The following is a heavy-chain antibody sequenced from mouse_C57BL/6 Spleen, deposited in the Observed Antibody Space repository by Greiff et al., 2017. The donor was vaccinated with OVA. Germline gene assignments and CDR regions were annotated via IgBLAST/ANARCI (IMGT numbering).Heavy chain of an antibody. CDR1: GYTFTSYW. V-gene: IGHV1-64*01. D-gene: IGHD4-1*01. CDR2: IHPNSGST. CDR3: ARGANWEGCYAMDY. Sequence: QVQLQQPGAELVKPGASVKLSCKASGYTFTSYWMHWVKQRPGQGLEWIGMIHPNSGSTNYNEKFKSKATLTVDKSSSTAYMQLSSLTSEDSAVYYCARGANWEGCYAMDYWGQGTSVTVSS. J-gene: IGHJ4*01.